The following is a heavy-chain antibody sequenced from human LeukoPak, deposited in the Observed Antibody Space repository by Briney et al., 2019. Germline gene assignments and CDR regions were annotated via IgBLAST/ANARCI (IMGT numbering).Heavy chain of an antibody. CDR1: GLTFSRYA. J-gene: IGHJ3*02. CDR3: AKDPYCSGTSCNNAFDI. Sequence: PGGSLRLSCAASGLTFSRYAMTWVRQAPGKGLEWVSSIPVSGDPTYYADSVRGRFTVSRDNSKSSLYLQMNGLRAEDTALYYCAKDPYCSGTSCNNAFDIWGQGTMVTVSS. V-gene: IGHV3-23*01. CDR2: IPVSGDPT. D-gene: IGHD2-2*01.